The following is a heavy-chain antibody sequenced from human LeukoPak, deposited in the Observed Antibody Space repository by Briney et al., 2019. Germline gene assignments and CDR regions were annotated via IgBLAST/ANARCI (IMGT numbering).Heavy chain of an antibody. D-gene: IGHD6-19*01. V-gene: IGHV5-51*01. CDR3: ARGGSGWSFYS. J-gene: IGHJ5*01. Sequence: GESLQISCQASGYTFTSYWIGWVRQVPGKGPEWMGLIYPSDSDTRYSPSFQGQVTISADKSISTAYLQWSSLKASDTAMYYCARGGSGWSFYSWGQGTLVTVSS. CDR1: GYTFTSYW. CDR2: IYPSDSDT.